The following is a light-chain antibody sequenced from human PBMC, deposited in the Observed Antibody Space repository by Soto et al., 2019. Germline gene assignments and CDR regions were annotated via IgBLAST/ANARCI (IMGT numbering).Light chain of an antibody. CDR2: GAS. Sequence: EIVMTQSPATLSVSPGERATLSCRASQSVSSNLAWYQQKPGQAPRLLIYGASTRATGIPARFSGSGSGTDFTLTINRLEPEDFAVYYCQHSSSPFTFGPGTKVEIK. CDR3: QHSSSPFT. J-gene: IGKJ3*01. V-gene: IGKV3-15*01. CDR1: QSVSSN.